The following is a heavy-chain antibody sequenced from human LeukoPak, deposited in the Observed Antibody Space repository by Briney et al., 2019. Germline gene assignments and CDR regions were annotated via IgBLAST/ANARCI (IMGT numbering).Heavy chain of an antibody. V-gene: IGHV4-39*07. CDR3: ARGRPDFWTNFYTYFLDS. Sequence: SETLSLTCTVSGASISSSSYYWSWIRQPPGKGLEWIGSIYYTGSTYNNPSLKSRVTISVDTSKNQFSLRLSSVTAADTAFYYCARGRPDFWTNFYTYFLDSRGQGTLVTVSS. D-gene: IGHD3/OR15-3a*01. J-gene: IGHJ4*02. CDR1: GASISSSSYY. CDR2: IYYTGST.